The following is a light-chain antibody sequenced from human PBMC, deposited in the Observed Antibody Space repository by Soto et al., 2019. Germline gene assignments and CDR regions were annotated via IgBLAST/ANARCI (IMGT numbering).Light chain of an antibody. Sequence: EFVLTQSPGTPSLSPGERATLSCRASQSPSSSYFAWYQQKPGQAPRLLIYGVSSRATGIPDRFSGSGSGTDFTLTISRLEPEDFAVYFCQHYGTSPLTFGQGTKVEIK. CDR1: QSPSSSY. CDR3: QHYGTSPLT. J-gene: IGKJ1*01. V-gene: IGKV3-20*01. CDR2: GVS.